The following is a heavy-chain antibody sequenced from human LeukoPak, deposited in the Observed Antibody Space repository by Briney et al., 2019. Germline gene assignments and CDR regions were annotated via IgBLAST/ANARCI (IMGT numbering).Heavy chain of an antibody. D-gene: IGHD4-23*01. V-gene: IGHV1-8*03. CDR1: GYTFTSYD. CDR3: ARASRWIPGRDPESYYYYYMDV. J-gene: IGHJ6*03. Sequence: ATVKVSCKASGYTFTSYDINWVRQATGQGLEWMGWMNPNSGNTGYAQKFQGRVTITRNTSISTAYMELSSLRSEDTAVYYCARASRWIPGRDPESYYYYYMDVWGKGTTVTVSS. CDR2: MNPNSGNT.